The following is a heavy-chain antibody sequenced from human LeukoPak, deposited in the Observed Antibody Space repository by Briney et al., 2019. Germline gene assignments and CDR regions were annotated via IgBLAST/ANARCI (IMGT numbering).Heavy chain of an antibody. CDR1: GYTFTSYD. J-gene: IGHJ4*02. V-gene: IGHV1-8*01. CDR2: MNPNSGNT. Sequence: GASVKVSCKASGYTFTSYDINWVRQATGQGLEWMGWMNPNSGNTGYAQKFHGRVTIARDTSISTAYMELSGLRSEDTAVYFCARDCSRTSCYTRFDYWGQGTLVTVSS. CDR3: ARDCSRTSCYTRFDY. D-gene: IGHD2-2*02.